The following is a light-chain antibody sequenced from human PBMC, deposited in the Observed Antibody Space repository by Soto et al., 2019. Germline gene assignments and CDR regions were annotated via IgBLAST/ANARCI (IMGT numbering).Light chain of an antibody. CDR3: QQRSNWPPALT. Sequence: EIVLTQSPATLSLSPGERATLSCRASQSVSSYLAWYQQKPCQAPRLLSYDASNRATGIPARFSGSGSGTDFTLTISSLEPEDFAVYYCQQRSNWPPALTFGGGTKVEIK. V-gene: IGKV3-11*01. CDR2: DAS. CDR1: QSVSSY. J-gene: IGKJ4*01.